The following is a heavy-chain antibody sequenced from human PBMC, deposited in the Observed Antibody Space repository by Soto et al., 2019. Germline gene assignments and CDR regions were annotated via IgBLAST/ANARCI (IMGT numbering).Heavy chain of an antibody. D-gene: IGHD5-12*01. V-gene: IGHV3-74*01. CDR2: IKGDGSET. J-gene: IGHJ4*02. CDR1: GFTFSSYW. Sequence: PGGSLRLSCAASGFTFSSYWMHWVRQAPGKGLVWVSRIKGDGSETNYADSAKGRFTISRDNAKNTLYLQLNSLRAEDTAVYYCLRGNSGYGNFDYWGQGTRVTVSS. CDR3: LRGNSGYGNFDY.